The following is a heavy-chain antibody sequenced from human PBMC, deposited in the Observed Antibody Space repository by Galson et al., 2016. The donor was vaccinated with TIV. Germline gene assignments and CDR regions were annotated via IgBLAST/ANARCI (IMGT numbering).Heavy chain of an antibody. CDR1: GFTFDVYA. CDR3: AKRKNNGCDAFED. D-gene: IGHD1-14*01. Sequence: SLRLSCAASGFTFDVYAMSWVRQAPGQGLEWVSGISGSGGITYFADSVKGRFTISRDNSGNTLFLQMHSLGVEDTAVYYCAKRKNNGCDAFEDWGQGTLVTVSS. CDR2: ISGSGGIT. V-gene: IGHV3-23*01. J-gene: IGHJ3*01.